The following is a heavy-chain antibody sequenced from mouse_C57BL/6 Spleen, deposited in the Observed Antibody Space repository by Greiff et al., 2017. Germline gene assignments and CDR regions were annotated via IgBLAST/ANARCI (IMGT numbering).Heavy chain of an antibody. Sequence: QVTLKVSGPGILQSSQTLSLTCSFSGFSLSTSGMGVSWIRQPSGKGLEWLAHIYWDDDKRYNPSLKSRLTISTDTSINQVFLKITSVDTADTATYYCARRAEDDGYYDYAMDYWGQGTSVTVSS. J-gene: IGHJ4*01. CDR3: ARRAEDDGYYDYAMDY. V-gene: IGHV8-12*01. CDR2: IYWDDDK. CDR1: GFSLSTSGMG. D-gene: IGHD2-3*01.